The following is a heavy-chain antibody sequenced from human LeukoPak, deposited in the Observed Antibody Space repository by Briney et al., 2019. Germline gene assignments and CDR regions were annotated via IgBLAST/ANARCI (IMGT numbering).Heavy chain of an antibody. J-gene: IGHJ4*02. CDR1: GGSISSSSYY. V-gene: IGHV4-39*01. D-gene: IGHD5-18*01. CDR2: IYYSGST. Sequence: PSETLSLTCTVSGGSISSSSYYWGWIRQPPGKGLEWIGSIYYSGSTYYNPSLKSRVTISVDTSKNQFSLKLSSVTAADTAVYYCARYVDTGSSPNHAIDYWGQGTLVTVSS. CDR3: ARYVDTGSSPNHAIDY.